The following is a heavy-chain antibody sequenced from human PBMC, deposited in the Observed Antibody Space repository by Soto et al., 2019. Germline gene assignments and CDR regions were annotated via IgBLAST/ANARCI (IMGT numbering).Heavy chain of an antibody. CDR1: GGTFSSYT. Sequence: QLQLVQSGAEVREPGSSVKVSCKASGGTFSSYTVIWVRQAPGQGLEWMGGITPTLNIAKYAEKFQGRVTITADESTSTVNMHLSSLRSEDTAVYFCARGYYSGSNPASLAYWGQGTLVAVSS. CDR2: ITPTLNIA. CDR3: ARGYYSGSNPASLAY. V-gene: IGHV1-69*01. D-gene: IGHD1-26*01. J-gene: IGHJ1*01.